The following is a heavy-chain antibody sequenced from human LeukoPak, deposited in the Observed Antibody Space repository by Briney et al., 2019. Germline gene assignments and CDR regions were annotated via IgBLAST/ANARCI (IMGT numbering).Heavy chain of an antibody. Sequence: PGGSLRLSCEASGFSFSAAWMTWVRQAPGKGREGVATIKNDGSDKYYVDSVKGRFTISRDNAKNSLYLQMNSLRAEDTAVYYCARDFRNAGDYWGQGTLVTVSS. CDR3: ARDFRNAGDY. J-gene: IGHJ4*02. D-gene: IGHD1-14*01. V-gene: IGHV3-7*01. CDR2: IKNDGSDK. CDR1: GFSFSAAW.